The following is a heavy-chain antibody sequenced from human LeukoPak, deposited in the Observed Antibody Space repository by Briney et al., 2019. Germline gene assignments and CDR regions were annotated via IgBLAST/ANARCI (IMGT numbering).Heavy chain of an antibody. Sequence: GGSLRLSCAASGFTVSSNYMGWVRQAPGKGLEWVSVIYSGGDTYYADSVRGRFTISRDNSKNMIYLEMTSLKAEDTAVYDCAKERNLEIAVAGTIFDYWGQGTLVTVSS. CDR2: IYSGGDT. CDR1: GFTVSSNY. V-gene: IGHV3-66*01. D-gene: IGHD6-19*01. CDR3: AKERNLEIAVAGTIFDY. J-gene: IGHJ4*02.